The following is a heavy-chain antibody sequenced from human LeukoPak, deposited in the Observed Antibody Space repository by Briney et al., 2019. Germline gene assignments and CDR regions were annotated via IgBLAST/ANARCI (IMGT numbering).Heavy chain of an antibody. J-gene: IGHJ6*03. CDR3: ARSSGSDRYYYYYMDV. CDR1: GGTFSSYA. V-gene: IGHV1-69*13. Sequence: GASVKVSCNASGGTFSSYAISWVRQAPGQGLEWMGGIIPIFGTANYAQKFQGRVTITADESTSTAYMELSSLRSEDTAVYYCARSSGSDRYYYYYMDVWGKGTTVTVSS. D-gene: IGHD3-16*02. CDR2: IIPIFGTA.